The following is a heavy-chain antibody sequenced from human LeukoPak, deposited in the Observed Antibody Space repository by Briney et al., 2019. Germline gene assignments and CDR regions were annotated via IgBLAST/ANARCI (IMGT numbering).Heavy chain of an antibody. Sequence: SETLSLTCTVSGGSISSSSYYWGWIRQPQGKGLEWIGSIYYSGSTYYNPSLKSRVTISVDTSKNQFSLKLSSVTAADTAVYYCAKPPGEGSRLDAFDIWGQGTMVTVSS. D-gene: IGHD2-15*01. CDR1: GGSISSSSYY. J-gene: IGHJ3*02. CDR2: IYYSGST. CDR3: AKPPGEGSRLDAFDI. V-gene: IGHV4-39*01.